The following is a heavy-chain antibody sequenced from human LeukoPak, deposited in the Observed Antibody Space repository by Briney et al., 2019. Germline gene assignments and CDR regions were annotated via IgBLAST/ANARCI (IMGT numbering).Heavy chain of an antibody. D-gene: IGHD3-9*01. CDR1: GYTLTELS. V-gene: IGHV1-24*01. CDR3: ATIVRYFDYFSFDI. CDR2: FDPEDGET. Sequence: ASVKVSCKVSGYTLTELSMHWVRQAPGKGLEWMGGFDPEDGETMYAQKFQGRVTMTEDTSTDTAYMELSSLRSEDTAVYYCATIVRYFDYFSFDIWGKGTMVTVSS. J-gene: IGHJ3*02.